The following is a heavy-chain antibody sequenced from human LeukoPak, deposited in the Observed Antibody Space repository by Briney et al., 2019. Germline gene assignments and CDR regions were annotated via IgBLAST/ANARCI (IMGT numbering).Heavy chain of an antibody. Sequence: SETLSLTCAVSGGSISSSNWWSWVRQPPGKGLEWIGEIYHSGSTNYNPSLKSRVTISVDTSKNQFSLKLSSVTAADTAVYYCARDYDILTGYYIGYYFDYWGQGTLVTVSS. CDR1: GGSISSSNW. V-gene: IGHV4-4*02. CDR3: ARDYDILTGYYIGYYFDY. D-gene: IGHD3-9*01. CDR2: IYHSGST. J-gene: IGHJ4*02.